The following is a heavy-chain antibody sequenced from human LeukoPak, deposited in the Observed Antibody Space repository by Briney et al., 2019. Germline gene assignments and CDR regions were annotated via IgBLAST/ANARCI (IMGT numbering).Heavy chain of an antibody. CDR1: GSTFNNAW. CDR2: IRYDGSNK. CDR3: AKDDRDCSGGSCYLPQTPYYFDY. J-gene: IGHJ4*02. Sequence: GGSLRLSCAASGSTFNNAWMSWVRQAPGKGLEWVAFIRYDGSNKYYADSVKGRFTISRDNSKNTLYLQMNSLRAEDTAVYYCAKDDRDCSGGSCYLPQTPYYFDYWGQGTLVTVSS. V-gene: IGHV3-30*02. D-gene: IGHD2-15*01.